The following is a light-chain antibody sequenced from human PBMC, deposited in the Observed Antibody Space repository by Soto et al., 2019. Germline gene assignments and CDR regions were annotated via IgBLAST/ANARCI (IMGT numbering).Light chain of an antibody. Sequence: DIVMTQAPATLSVSPGERATLSCRASHRVSIYLAWYQQKPFQAPRLLIYDASNRATGIPARFSGSGSGTDFTLTISSLEPEDFAVYYCQQRSNWITFGQGTKVDIK. CDR3: QQRSNWIT. V-gene: IGKV3-11*01. J-gene: IGKJ1*01. CDR2: DAS. CDR1: HRVSIY.